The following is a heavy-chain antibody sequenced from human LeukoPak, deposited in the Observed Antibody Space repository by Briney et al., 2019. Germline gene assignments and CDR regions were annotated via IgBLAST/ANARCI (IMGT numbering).Heavy chain of an antibody. D-gene: IGHD3-10*01. J-gene: IGHJ4*02. CDR1: GYTFTSYD. CDR2: MNPNSGNA. V-gene: IGHV1-8*01. Sequence: ASVKVSCKASGYTFTSYDISWVRQATGQGLEWMGWMNPNSGNAGYAQRFQGRVTMTRNNSISTAYMELTSLRSEDTAVYYCGRPLQRGSWTQRALDYWGQGTLVTVSS. CDR3: GRPLQRGSWTQRALDY.